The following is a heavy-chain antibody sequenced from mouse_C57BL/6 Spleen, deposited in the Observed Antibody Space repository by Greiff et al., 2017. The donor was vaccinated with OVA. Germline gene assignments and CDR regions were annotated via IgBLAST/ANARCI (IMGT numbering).Heavy chain of an antibody. CDR1: GYSFTGYY. V-gene: IGHV1-42*01. CDR2: INPSTGGT. D-gene: IGHD2-4*01. Sequence: EVQLVESGPELVKPGASVKISCKASGYSFTGYYMNWVKQSPEKSLEWIGEINPSTGGTTYNQKFKAKATLTVDKSSSTAYMQLKSLTSEDSAVYYCARKAYDYDLGAWFAYWGQGTLVTVSA. J-gene: IGHJ3*01. CDR3: ARKAYDYDLGAWFAY.